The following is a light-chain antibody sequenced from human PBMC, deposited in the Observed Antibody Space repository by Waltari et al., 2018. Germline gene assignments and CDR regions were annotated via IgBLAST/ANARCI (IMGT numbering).Light chain of an antibody. J-gene: IGKJ1*01. CDR2: GAS. CDR1: QSVSRSY. V-gene: IGKV3-20*01. Sequence: IVFTQYPGTLSFSPVERATLPCRASQSVSRSYLAWYQQKPGQAPRLLIHGASNRATGIPDRFSGSGSGTDFTLTISRLEPEDFAVYYCQQYGSSPWTFGQGTKVEIK. CDR3: QQYGSSPWT.